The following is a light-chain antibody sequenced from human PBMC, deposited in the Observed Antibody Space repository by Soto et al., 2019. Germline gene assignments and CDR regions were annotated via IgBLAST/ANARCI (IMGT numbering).Light chain of an antibody. J-gene: IGLJ2*01. CDR3: SSYTSSSTLEV. CDR1: SSDVGGYNY. V-gene: IGLV2-14*01. CDR2: DVT. Sequence: QSVLTQPASVSGSPGQSITISCIGTSSDVGGYNYVSWYQQHPGEAPKLMIYDVTNRPSGVSDRFSGSKSGNTASLTISGLQAEDEADYYCSSYTSSSTLEVFGGGTKVTVL.